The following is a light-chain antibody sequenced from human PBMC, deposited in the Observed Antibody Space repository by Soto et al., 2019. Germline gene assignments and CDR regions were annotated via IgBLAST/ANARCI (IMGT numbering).Light chain of an antibody. CDR3: QQYNSASPET. V-gene: IGKV1-5*03. CDR1: QSISSW. J-gene: IGKJ1*01. Sequence: DIQITQSPSTLSASVGDRVTITCRASQSISSWLAWYQQKPGKAPKLLIYKASSLESGVPSRFSGSKSGTEFTLTISSLQPDDFATYYCQQYNSASPETFGQGTKLDI. CDR2: KAS.